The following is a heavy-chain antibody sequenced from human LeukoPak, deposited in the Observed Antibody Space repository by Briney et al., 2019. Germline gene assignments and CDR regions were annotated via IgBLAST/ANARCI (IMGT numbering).Heavy chain of an antibody. J-gene: IGHJ4*02. CDR2: ISAYNGNT. CDR3: ARRSIRDLAGDY. D-gene: IGHD2/OR15-2a*01. V-gene: IGHV1-18*01. CDR1: GYTFTSYG. Sequence: ASVKVSCKASGYTFTSYGISWVRQAPGQGLEWMGWISAYNGNTNYAQKLQGRVTMTTDASTSTAYMELRSLRSDDTAVYYCARRSIRDLAGDYWGQGTLVTVSS.